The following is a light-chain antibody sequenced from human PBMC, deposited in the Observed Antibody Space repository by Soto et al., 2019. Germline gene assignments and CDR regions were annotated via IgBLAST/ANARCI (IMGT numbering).Light chain of an antibody. V-gene: IGKV1-27*01. J-gene: IGKJ4*01. CDR1: QGISNY. CDR3: QKYNSAPPGLT. Sequence: DIQMTQSPSSLSSSVLDIVTSTCRSSQGISNYLAWYQQKPGKVPKLLIYAASTLQSGVPSRFSGSRSGTDFTLTISSLQPEDVATYYCQKYNSAPPGLTFGGGTKVDIK. CDR2: AAS.